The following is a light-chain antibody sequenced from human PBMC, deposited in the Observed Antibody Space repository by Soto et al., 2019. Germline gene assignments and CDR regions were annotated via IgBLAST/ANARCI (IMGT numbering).Light chain of an antibody. J-gene: IGLJ1*01. Sequence: QSVLTQPASVSGSPGQSITISCTGTSSDVGAYDFVSWYQQHPDKAPKLMIYEVSNRPSGVSNRFSGSKSVNTATLTISGLQADYEADSSCSSYTSSTTRVFGTGTKVTVL. V-gene: IGLV2-14*03. CDR3: SSYTSSTTRV. CDR2: EVS. CDR1: SSDVGAYDF.